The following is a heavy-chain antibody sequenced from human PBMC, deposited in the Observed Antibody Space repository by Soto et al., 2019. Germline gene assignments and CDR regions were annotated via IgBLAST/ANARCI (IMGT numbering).Heavy chain of an antibody. CDR3: AKSAYSSSWYHYYYGMDV. CDR2: FDPEDGET. J-gene: IGHJ6*02. V-gene: IGHV1-24*01. CDR1: GYTLTELS. D-gene: IGHD6-13*01. Sequence: ASVKVSCKVSGYTLTELSMHWVRQAPGKGLEWMGGFDPEDGETIYAQKFQGRVTMTEDTSTDTAYMELSSLRSEDTAMYYCAKSAYSSSWYHYYYGMDVWGQGTTVTVS.